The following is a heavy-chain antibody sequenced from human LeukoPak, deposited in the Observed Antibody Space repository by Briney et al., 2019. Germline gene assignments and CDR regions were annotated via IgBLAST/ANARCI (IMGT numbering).Heavy chain of an antibody. CDR2: ISYDGSNK. J-gene: IGHJ4*02. V-gene: IGHV3-30*03. Sequence: GGSLRLSCAASGFTFSSYGMHWVRQAPGKGLEWVAVISYDGSNKYYADSVKGRFTISRDNSKNTLYLQMNSLRAEDTAVYYCASRNYYDSSGYYYYYFDYWGQGILVTVSS. CDR3: ASRNYYDSSGYYYYYFDY. CDR1: GFTFSSYG. D-gene: IGHD3-22*01.